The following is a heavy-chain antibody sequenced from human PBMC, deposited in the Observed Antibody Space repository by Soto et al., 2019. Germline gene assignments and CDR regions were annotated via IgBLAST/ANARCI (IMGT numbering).Heavy chain of an antibody. V-gene: IGHV1-8*01. J-gene: IGHJ6*03. D-gene: IGHD2-2*01. Sequence: ASVKVSCKASGYTFTSYDINWVRQATGQGLEWMGWMNPNSGNTGYAQKFQGRVTMTRNTSISTAYMELSSLRSEDTAVYYCARRPAYGVVERGKAMFYYYYMDVWGKGTTVTVSS. CDR2: MNPNSGNT. CDR3: ARRPAYGVVERGKAMFYYYYMDV. CDR1: GYTFTSYD.